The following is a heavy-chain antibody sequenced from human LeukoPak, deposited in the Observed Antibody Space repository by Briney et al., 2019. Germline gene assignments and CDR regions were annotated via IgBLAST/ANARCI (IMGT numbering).Heavy chain of an antibody. V-gene: IGHV3-66*01. CDR3: ARSWSGSGYYPGY. CDR2: IYSGGST. J-gene: IGHJ4*02. Sequence: GGSLRLSCAASGFTVSSNYMSWVRQAPGQGLEWVSVIYSGGSTYYADSVKGRFTISRDNSKNTLYLQMNSLRAEDTAVYYCARSWSGSGYYPGYWGQGTLVTVSS. CDR1: GFTVSSNY. D-gene: IGHD3-22*01.